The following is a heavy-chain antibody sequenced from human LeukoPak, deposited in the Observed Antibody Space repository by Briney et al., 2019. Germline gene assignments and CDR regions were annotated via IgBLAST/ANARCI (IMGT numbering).Heavy chain of an antibody. D-gene: IGHD1-26*01. V-gene: IGHV4-39*01. CDR2: IYYSGST. CDR1: GGSISSSSYY. Sequence: KPSETLSLTCTVSGGSISSSSYYWGWIRQPPGKGLEWIGTIYYSGSTYYNPSLKSRVTISVDTSKNQFSLKLSSVTAADTAVYYCARQGSGNYVSPVNYWGQGTLVTVSS. J-gene: IGHJ4*02. CDR3: ARQGSGNYVSPVNY.